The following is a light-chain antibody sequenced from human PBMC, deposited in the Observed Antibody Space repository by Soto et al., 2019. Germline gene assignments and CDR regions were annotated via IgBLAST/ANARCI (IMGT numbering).Light chain of an antibody. Sequence: DIQLTHSLSTLSGSVGERVTLTCRASQTISSWLAWYQQKPGKAPKLLIYKASSLESGVPSRFSGSGSGTEFTLTISSLQPDDFATYYCQQYNSYWTFGQGTKVDI. V-gene: IGKV1-5*03. CDR3: QQYNSYWT. J-gene: IGKJ1*01. CDR1: QTISSW. CDR2: KAS.